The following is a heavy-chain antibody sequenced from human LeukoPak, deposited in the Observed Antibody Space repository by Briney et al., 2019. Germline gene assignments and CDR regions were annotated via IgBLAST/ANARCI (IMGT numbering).Heavy chain of an antibody. CDR3: TTDFVVVPAAMEGDY. V-gene: IGHV3-15*01. CDR2: IKSKTDGGTT. CDR1: AFTFSNAW. Sequence: GGSLRLSCAASAFTFSNAWMSWVRQAPGKGLEWVGRIKSKTDGGTTDYAAPVKGRFTISRDDSKNTLYLQMNSLKTEDTAVYYCTTDFVVVPAAMEGDYWGQGTLVTVSS. J-gene: IGHJ4*02. D-gene: IGHD2-2*01.